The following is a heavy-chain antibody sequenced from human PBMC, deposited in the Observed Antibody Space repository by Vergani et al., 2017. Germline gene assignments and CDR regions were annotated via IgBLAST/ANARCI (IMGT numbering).Heavy chain of an antibody. Sequence: QVQLQQWGAGLLKPSETLSLTCAVYGGSFSGYYWSWIRQPPGKGLEWIGEINHSGSTNYNPSLKSRVTISVDTSKNQFSLKLSSVTAADTAVYYCARGRIAAKYXSSGYYYEGNYFDYWGQGTLVTVSS. CDR1: GGSFSGYY. V-gene: IGHV4-34*01. D-gene: IGHD3-22*01. J-gene: IGHJ4*02. CDR3: ARGRIAAKYXSSGYYYEGNYFDY. CDR2: INHSGST.